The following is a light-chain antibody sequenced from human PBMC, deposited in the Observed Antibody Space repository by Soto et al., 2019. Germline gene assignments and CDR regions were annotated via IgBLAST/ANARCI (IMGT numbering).Light chain of an antibody. J-gene: IGKJ1*01. Sequence: EIVLTQSPGTLSLSPGERATLSCRASQSFSGYLAWYQQKPGQAPRLLISGAYSSATGVPDRFRGSGSGTDFTLTITRLEPEDVAVYYCQQYGSSSHWTFGQGTKVEVK. V-gene: IGKV3-20*01. CDR1: QSFSGY. CDR3: QQYGSSSHWT. CDR2: GAY.